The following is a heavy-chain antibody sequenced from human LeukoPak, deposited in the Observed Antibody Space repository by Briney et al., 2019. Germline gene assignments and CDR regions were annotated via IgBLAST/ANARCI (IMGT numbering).Heavy chain of an antibody. Sequence: GASLKISCKGSGYSFTSYWIGCVRQMPGKGLEWMGIIYPGDSDTRYSPSFQGQVTISADKSISTAYLQWSSLKASDTAMYYCAMTLAAAGKGSVDYWGQGTLVTVSS. CDR1: GYSFTSYW. J-gene: IGHJ4*02. CDR2: IYPGDSDT. D-gene: IGHD6-13*01. V-gene: IGHV5-51*01. CDR3: AMTLAAAGKGSVDY.